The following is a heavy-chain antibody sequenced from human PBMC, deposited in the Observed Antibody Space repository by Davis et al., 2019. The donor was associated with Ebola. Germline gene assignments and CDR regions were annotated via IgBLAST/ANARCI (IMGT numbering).Heavy chain of an antibody. CDR3: ARGTTNYYDSSGYYKDYYYGMDV. CDR2: ISSSSSYT. Sequence: PGGSLRLSCAASGFTFSDYYMSWIRQAPGKGLEWVSYISSSSSYTNYADSVKGRFTISRDNAKNSLYLQMNSLRDEDTAVYYCARGTTNYYDSSGYYKDYYYGMDVWGQGTTVTVSS. J-gene: IGHJ6*02. CDR1: GFTFSDYY. V-gene: IGHV3-11*06. D-gene: IGHD3-22*01.